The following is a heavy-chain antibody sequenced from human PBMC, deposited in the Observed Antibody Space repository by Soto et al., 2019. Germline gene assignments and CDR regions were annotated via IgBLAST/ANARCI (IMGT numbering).Heavy chain of an antibody. CDR1: GGSFSGYY. CDR3: AIDSSGYYLYGMDV. CDR2: INHSGST. J-gene: IGHJ6*02. D-gene: IGHD3-22*01. V-gene: IGHV4-34*01. Sequence: SETLSLTCAVYGGSFSGYYWSWIRQPPGKGLEWIGEINHSGSTNYNPSLKSRVTISVDTSKNQFSLKLSSVTAADTAVYYCAIDSSGYYLYGMDVWGQGTTVTVSS.